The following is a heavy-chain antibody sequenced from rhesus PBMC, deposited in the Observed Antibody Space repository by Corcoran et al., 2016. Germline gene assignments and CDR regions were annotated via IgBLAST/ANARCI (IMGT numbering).Heavy chain of an antibody. Sequence: QVQLQESGPAVVKPSETLSLTCAVSGGSISSSNWWSWIRQSPGKGLEWIGGIYGSGGSTEYHPSPQIRVTISKDPSKNQFSLKLSSLTAAATAVYYCARAGGFWTGFYGLDSWGQGVVVTVSS. CDR1: GGSISSSNW. J-gene: IGHJ6*01. CDR3: ARAGGFWTGFYGLDS. CDR2: IYGSGGST. V-gene: IGHV4-93*01. D-gene: IGHD3-3*01.